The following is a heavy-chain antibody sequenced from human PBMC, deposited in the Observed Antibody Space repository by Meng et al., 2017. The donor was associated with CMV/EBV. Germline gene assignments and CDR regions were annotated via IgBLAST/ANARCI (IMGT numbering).Heavy chain of an antibody. CDR1: GGAFRGYY. V-gene: IGHV4-34*01. J-gene: IGHJ5*02. D-gene: IGHD3-3*01. Sequence: QLQHQEWVLGRLKPSDPLSLPCAVYGGAFRGYYWSWIRQPPGKGLEWIGEINHSGSTNYNPSLKSRVTISVDTSKNQFSLKLSSVTAADTAVYYCARGSRRLPRFNWFDPWGQGTLVTAPQ. CDR2: INHSGST. CDR3: ARGSRRLPRFNWFDP.